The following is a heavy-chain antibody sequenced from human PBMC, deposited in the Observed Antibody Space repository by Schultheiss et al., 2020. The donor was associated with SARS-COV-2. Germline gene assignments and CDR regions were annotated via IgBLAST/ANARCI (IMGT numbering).Heavy chain of an antibody. J-gene: IGHJ5*02. CDR2: INHSGST. Sequence: SQTLSLTCTVSGGSISSYYWSWIRQPPGKGLEWIGEINHSGSTNYNPSLKSRVTISVDTSKNQFSLKLSSVTAADTAVYYCARWARYCSSTSCYYEGWFDPWGQGTLVTVSS. V-gene: IGHV4-34*01. CDR3: ARWARYCSSTSCYYEGWFDP. CDR1: GGSISSYY. D-gene: IGHD2-2*01.